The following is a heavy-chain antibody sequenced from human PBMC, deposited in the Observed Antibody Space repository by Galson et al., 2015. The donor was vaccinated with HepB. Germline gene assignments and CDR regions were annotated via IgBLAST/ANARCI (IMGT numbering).Heavy chain of an antibody. CDR1: GGTFSSYA. D-gene: IGHD3-9*01. Sequence: SVKVSCKASGGTFSSYAISWVRQAPGQGLEWMGGIIPIFGTANYAQKFQGRVTITADKSTSTAYMELSSLRSEDTAVYYCARDWEDWLLERHYYYGMDVWGQGTTVTVSS. CDR3: ARDWEDWLLERHYYYGMDV. V-gene: IGHV1-69*06. CDR2: IIPIFGTA. J-gene: IGHJ6*02.